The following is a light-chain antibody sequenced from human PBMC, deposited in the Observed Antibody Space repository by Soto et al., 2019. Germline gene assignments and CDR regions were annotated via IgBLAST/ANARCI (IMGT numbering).Light chain of an antibody. CDR3: SSYTSSSTRMV. J-gene: IGLJ2*01. V-gene: IGLV2-14*03. Sequence: QSVLTQPASVSGSPGQSITISCTGTNSDVGGYNFVSWYQHHPGKAPKLMIYDVSNRPSGVSNRFSGSKSGNTASLTISGLQAEDEADYYCSSYTSSSTRMVFGGGTKVTVL. CDR2: DVS. CDR1: NSDVGGYNF.